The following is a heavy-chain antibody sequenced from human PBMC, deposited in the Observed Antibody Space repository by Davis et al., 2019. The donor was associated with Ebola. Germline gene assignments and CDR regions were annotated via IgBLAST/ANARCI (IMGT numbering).Heavy chain of an antibody. J-gene: IGHJ4*02. D-gene: IGHD5-12*01. CDR1: GGSFSGYY. Sequence: SQTLSLTCAVYGGSFSGYYWSWIRQPPGKGLEWIGYIYYSGSTNYNPSLKSRVTISVDTSKNQFSLKLSSVTAADTAVYYCARDSGYDPFDYWGQGTLVTVSS. CDR3: ARDSGYDPFDY. CDR2: IYYSGST. V-gene: IGHV4-59*01.